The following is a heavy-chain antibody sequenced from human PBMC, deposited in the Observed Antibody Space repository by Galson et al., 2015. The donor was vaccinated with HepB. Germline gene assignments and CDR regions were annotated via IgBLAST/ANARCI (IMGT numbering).Heavy chain of an antibody. CDR2: ISSSSSYI. D-gene: IGHD3-10*01. V-gene: IGHV3-21*01. Sequence: SLRLSCAASGFTFSSYSMNWVRQAPGKGLEWVSSISSSSSYIYYADSVKGRFTISRDNAKNSLYLQMNSLRAEDTAVYYCARSPIWFGELLYYFDYWGQGTLVTVSS. CDR3: ARSPIWFGELLYYFDY. J-gene: IGHJ4*02. CDR1: GFTFSSYS.